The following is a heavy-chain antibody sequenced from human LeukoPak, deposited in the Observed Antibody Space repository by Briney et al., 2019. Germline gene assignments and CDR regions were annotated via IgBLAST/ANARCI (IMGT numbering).Heavy chain of an antibody. CDR3: ARSPGTTGTTGGGDY. CDR1: GYTFTSYG. Sequence: ASVTVSCKASGYTFTSYGISWVRQAPGQGLEWMGWISAYNGNTNYAQKLQGRVTMTTDTSTSTAYMELRSLGSDDTAVYYCARSPGTTGTTGGGDYWGQGTLVTVSS. CDR2: ISAYNGNT. J-gene: IGHJ4*02. V-gene: IGHV1-18*01. D-gene: IGHD1-1*01.